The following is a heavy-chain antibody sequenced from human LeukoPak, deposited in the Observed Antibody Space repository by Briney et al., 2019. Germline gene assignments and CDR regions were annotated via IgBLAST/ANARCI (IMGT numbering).Heavy chain of an antibody. CDR3: ARGDYVWGSYRQTADY. J-gene: IGHJ4*02. CDR1: GGTFSSYA. CDR2: IIPILGIA. V-gene: IGHV1-69*04. D-gene: IGHD3-16*02. Sequence: SVKVSCKASGGTFSSYAISWVRQAPGQGLEWMGRIIPILGIANYAQKFQGRVTITADKSTSTAYMELSSLRSEDTAVYYCARGDYVWGSYRQTADYWGQGTLVTVSS.